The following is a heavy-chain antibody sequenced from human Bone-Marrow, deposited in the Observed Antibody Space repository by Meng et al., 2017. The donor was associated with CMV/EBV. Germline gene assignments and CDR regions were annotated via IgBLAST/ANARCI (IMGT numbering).Heavy chain of an antibody. J-gene: IGHJ4*02. CDR3: TSGRSG. CDR1: GFTFSNAW. D-gene: IGHD3-10*01. Sequence: GESLKISCVASGFTFSNAWMNWVRQAPGKGLEWVGRVRSTLAGGTTDYAALVNGRFTISRDDSKNTLYLQMNSLKTEDTALYYCTSGRSGWGQGTLVTVSS. CDR2: VRSTLAGGTT. V-gene: IGHV3-15*01.